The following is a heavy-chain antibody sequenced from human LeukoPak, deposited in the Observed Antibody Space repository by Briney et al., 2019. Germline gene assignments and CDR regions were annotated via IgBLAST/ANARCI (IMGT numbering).Heavy chain of an antibody. D-gene: IGHD6-19*01. CDR3: ASSSGWYPYYYYYGMDV. CDR2: IRWNSGSI. J-gene: IGHJ6*02. V-gene: IGHV3-9*01. CDR1: GFTFDDYA. Sequence: GGSLRLSCAASGFTFDDYAMHWVRQAPGKGLEWVSGIRWNSGSIGYADSVKGRFTISRDNAKNSLYLQMNSLRAEDTAVYYCASSSGWYPYYYYYGMDVRGQGTTVTVSS.